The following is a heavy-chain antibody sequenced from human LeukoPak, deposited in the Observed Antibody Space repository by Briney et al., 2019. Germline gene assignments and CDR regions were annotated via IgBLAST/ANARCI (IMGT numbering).Heavy chain of an antibody. Sequence: NRGESLKISCKGSGYSFTSYWIGWVRQIPGKGLEWMGIIYSGDSDTRYSPSFQGQVTISAAKSISTAYLQWSSRKASDTAMYYWARNTHTESFDYWGQGTLVTVSS. D-gene: IGHD2-2*02. CDR2: IYSGDSDT. CDR1: GYSFTSYW. V-gene: IGHV5-51*01. J-gene: IGHJ4*02. CDR3: ARNTHTESFDY.